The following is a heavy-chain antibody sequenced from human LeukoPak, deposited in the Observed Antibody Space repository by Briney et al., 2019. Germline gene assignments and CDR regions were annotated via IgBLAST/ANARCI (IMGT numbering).Heavy chain of an antibody. CDR3: ARFRWLLGYFDY. Sequence: SETLSLTCAVYGGSFSGYYWSWIRQPPGKGLEWIGEINHSGSTNYNPSLKSRVTISVDTSKNQFSLKLSSVTAADTAVYYCARFRWLLGYFDYWGQGTLVTVSS. J-gene: IGHJ4*02. CDR2: INHSGST. V-gene: IGHV4-34*01. CDR1: GGSFSGYY. D-gene: IGHD2-15*01.